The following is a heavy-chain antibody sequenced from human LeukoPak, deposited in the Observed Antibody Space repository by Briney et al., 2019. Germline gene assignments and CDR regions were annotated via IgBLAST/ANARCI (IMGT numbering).Heavy chain of an antibody. V-gene: IGHV3-74*01. J-gene: IGHJ4*02. CDR1: GFTVSDNF. CDR2: IKSDGSST. CDR3: ARGGYLTYLIDY. D-gene: IGHD3-22*01. Sequence: GGSLRLSCAASGFTVSDNFMSWVRQAPGKGLVWVSRIKSDGSSTSYADSVKGRFTISRDNAKNTVYLQMNSLRVEDTAVYYCARGGYLTYLIDYWGQGTLVTVSS.